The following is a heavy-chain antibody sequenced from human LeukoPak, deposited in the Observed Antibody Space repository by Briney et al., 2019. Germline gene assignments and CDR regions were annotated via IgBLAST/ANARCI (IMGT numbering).Heavy chain of an antibody. J-gene: IGHJ6*03. D-gene: IGHD1-26*01. CDR3: AKSGAPGLLPLFYYMDV. CDR1: GFTFDDYT. Sequence: GGSLRLSCADSGFTFDDYTMHWVRQAPGKGLECVSLISWDGGSTYYADSVKGRFTISRDNSKNSLYLQMNSLRTEDTALYYCAKSGAPGLLPLFYYMDVWGKGTTVTVSS. V-gene: IGHV3-43*01. CDR2: ISWDGGST.